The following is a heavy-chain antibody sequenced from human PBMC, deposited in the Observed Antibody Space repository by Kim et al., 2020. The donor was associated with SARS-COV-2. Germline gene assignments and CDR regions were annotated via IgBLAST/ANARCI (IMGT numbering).Heavy chain of an antibody. CDR3: ARGHSIAVARFYYYGMDV. J-gene: IGHJ6*02. Sequence: KSRVTISVAPSKNQFSLKLSSVTAADTAVYYCARGHSIAVARFYYYGMDVWGQGTTVTVSS. V-gene: IGHV4-34*01. D-gene: IGHD6-19*01.